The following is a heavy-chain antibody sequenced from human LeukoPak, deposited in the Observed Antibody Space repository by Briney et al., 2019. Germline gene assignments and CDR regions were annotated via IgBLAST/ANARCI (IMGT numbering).Heavy chain of an antibody. CDR3: ARGHSDYDFWSGYYYFDY. D-gene: IGHD3-3*01. CDR2: ISYDGSNK. Sequence: PGGSLRLSCAASGITFSSYAMHWVRQAPGKGLEWVAVISYDGSNKYYADSVKGRFTISRDNSKNTLYLQMNSLRAEDTAVYYCARGHSDYDFWSGYYYFDYWGQGTLVTVSS. V-gene: IGHV3-30-3*01. J-gene: IGHJ4*02. CDR1: GITFSSYA.